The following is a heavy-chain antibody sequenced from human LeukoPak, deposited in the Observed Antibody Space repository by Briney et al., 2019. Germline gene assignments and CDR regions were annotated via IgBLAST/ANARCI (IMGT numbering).Heavy chain of an antibody. J-gene: IGHJ6*02. Sequence: GGSLRLSCAASGFTFSSYGMHWVRQAPGKGLEWVAVISYDGSNKYYADSVKGRFTISRDNSKNTLYLQMNSLRAEDTAVHYCAKSLVVTENDYYYYGMDVWGQGTTVTVSS. CDR1: GFTFSSYG. V-gene: IGHV3-30*18. CDR2: ISYDGSNK. CDR3: AKSLVVTENDYYYYGMDV. D-gene: IGHD3-22*01.